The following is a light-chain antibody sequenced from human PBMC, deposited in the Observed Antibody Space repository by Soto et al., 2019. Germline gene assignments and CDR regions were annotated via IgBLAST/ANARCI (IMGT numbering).Light chain of an antibody. CDR2: KAS. J-gene: IGKJ1*01. Sequence: DIQMTQSPSTMSASVGDTVTIACRASHSFNSWLAWYQQKPGKAPKFLIYKASTLETGVPSRFSGSGSGTEFTLTINSLQPDDFATYYCQQYNSYSWTFGQGTKVEIK. V-gene: IGKV1-5*03. CDR1: HSFNSW. CDR3: QQYNSYSWT.